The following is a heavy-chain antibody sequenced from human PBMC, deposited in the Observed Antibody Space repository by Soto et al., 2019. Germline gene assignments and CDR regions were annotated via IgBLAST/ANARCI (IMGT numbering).Heavy chain of an antibody. CDR3: ARDTGNFFDY. CDR1: GYTFTIYT. CDR2: IGPSSGNT. J-gene: IGHJ4*02. Sequence: ASVKVSCKASGYTFTIYTISCVRQSPLQGLDWVGWIGPSSGNTDSARNLQGRVTMTTDISTNTAYMELRSLRSDDTAVYYCARDTGNFFDYWGQGTLVTVSS. V-gene: IGHV1-18*01.